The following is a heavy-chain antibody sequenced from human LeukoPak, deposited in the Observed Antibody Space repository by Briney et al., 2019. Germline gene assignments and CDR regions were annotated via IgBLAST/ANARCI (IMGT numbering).Heavy chain of an antibody. CDR2: ISFDGSNK. Sequence: GGSLRLSCAASGFTFSTYAMHWVRQAPGKGLEWVAVISFDGSNKYYADSVKGRFTISRDNSQNTLYLQMNSLRAVDTAVYYCARFSGPYSSGWFFDFWGQGTLVTVSS. CDR3: ARFSGPYSSGWFFDF. J-gene: IGHJ4*02. CDR1: GFTFSTYA. D-gene: IGHD6-19*01. V-gene: IGHV3-30-3*01.